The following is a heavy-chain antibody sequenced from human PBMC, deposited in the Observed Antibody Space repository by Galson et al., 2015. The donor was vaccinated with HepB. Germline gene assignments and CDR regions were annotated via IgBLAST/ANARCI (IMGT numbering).Heavy chain of an antibody. CDR3: ARAQPPIVVASGAFDI. V-gene: IGHV1-3*01. J-gene: IGHJ3*02. CDR1: GYTFTSYA. Sequence: SVKVSCKASGYTFTSYAMHWVRQAPGQRLEWMGWIDAGNGNTKYSQKFQGRVTITRDTSASTAYMELSSLRSEDTAVYYCARAQPPIVVASGAFDIWGQGTMVTVSS. D-gene: IGHD2-2*01. CDR2: IDAGNGNT.